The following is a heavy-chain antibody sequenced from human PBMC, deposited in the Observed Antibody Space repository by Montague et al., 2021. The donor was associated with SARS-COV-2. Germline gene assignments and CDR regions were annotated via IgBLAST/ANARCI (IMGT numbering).Heavy chain of an antibody. CDR1: GGAISSSSYY. J-gene: IGHJ6*02. CDR2: IYYSGST. CDR3: AGDTLITIFVVVNRYGIDV. D-gene: IGHD3-3*01. V-gene: IGHV4-39*07. Sequence: SETLSLTCTVSGGAISSSSYYWGWIRQPPGKGLEWIGSIYYSGSTYYNPSLKSRVTISVDTSKNQFSLKMSSATAADTALCYCAGDTLITIFVVVNRYGIDVWGQGTTVTVSS.